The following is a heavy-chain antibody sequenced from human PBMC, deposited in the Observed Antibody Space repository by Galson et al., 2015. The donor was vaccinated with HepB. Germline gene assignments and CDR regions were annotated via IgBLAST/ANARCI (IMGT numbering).Heavy chain of an antibody. J-gene: IGHJ4*02. CDR3: ARDERELLLPAGIQY. D-gene: IGHD2-2*01. CDR2: IKQDGSEQ. Sequence: SLRLSCAASGFTLSSYWMNWVRQAPGKGLEWVASIKQDGSEQYYVDSVKGRFTVSRDNANNSLYLQMDSLRVEDTAVYYCARDERELLLPAGIQYWGQGTLVTVSS. CDR1: GFTLSSYW. V-gene: IGHV3-7*03.